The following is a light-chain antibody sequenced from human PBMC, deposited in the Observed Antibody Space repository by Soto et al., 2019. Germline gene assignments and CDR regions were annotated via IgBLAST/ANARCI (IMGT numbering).Light chain of an antibody. J-gene: IGKJ5*01. CDR3: QQRSNWPIT. V-gene: IGKV3-11*01. CDR2: DAS. Sequence: PVTLSWSPGERAPHSCRASQSVSSYLAWYQQKPGQAPRLLIYDASHRATGIPARFSGSGSGTDFTLTISSLEPEDFAVYYCQQRSNWPITFGQGTRLEIK. CDR1: QSVSSY.